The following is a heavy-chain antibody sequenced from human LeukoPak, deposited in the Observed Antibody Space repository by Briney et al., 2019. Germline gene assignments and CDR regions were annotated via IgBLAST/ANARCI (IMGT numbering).Heavy chain of an antibody. Sequence: GRSLRLSCAPSGFNFSDSRMTWVRQAPGKGLQWVANMNRDGTEKHFLASVAGRFTISRDNATNSLYLQMNSLKAEDTAVYYCARAREYCSGGSCWFDPWGQGTLVTVSS. CDR1: GFNFSDSR. CDR2: MNRDGTEK. CDR3: ARAREYCSGGSCWFDP. D-gene: IGHD2-15*01. J-gene: IGHJ5*02. V-gene: IGHV3-7*02.